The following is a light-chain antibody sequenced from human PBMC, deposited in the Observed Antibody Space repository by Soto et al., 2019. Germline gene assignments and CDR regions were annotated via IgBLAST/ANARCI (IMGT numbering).Light chain of an antibody. V-gene: IGKV1-39*01. J-gene: IGKJ4*01. Sequence: DIQMTQSPSSLSASVGDRVTITCRASQSISSYLNWYQQKPGKAPKLLIYAASSLPTGVPSRFSGGGSGTDFTLTISSLQPEDFATYYCQQSYSTPLAFGGGTKVEIK. CDR3: QQSYSTPLA. CDR1: QSISSY. CDR2: AAS.